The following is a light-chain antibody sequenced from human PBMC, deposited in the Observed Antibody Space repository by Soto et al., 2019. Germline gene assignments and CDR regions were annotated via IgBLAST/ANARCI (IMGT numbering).Light chain of an antibody. CDR3: CSHAGTYTLV. CDR1: STDVGNYKF. Sequence: QSALTQPASVSGSPGQSLTISCTGSSTDVGNYKFVSWYQLHPGQAPKLMIYEGTKLPSGTSNRFSGSYSGNTASLTISGLQTEDEADYYCCSHAGTYTLVFGGGTQLTVL. CDR2: EGT. V-gene: IGLV2-23*01. J-gene: IGLJ3*02.